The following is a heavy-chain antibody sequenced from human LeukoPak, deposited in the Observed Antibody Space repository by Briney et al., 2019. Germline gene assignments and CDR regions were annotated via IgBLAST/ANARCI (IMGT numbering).Heavy chain of an antibody. J-gene: IGHJ4*02. CDR2: IWYDGSNK. CDR3: ARQTERGYSYGWGY. D-gene: IGHD5-18*01. V-gene: IGHV3-33*01. CDR1: GFTFSSYG. Sequence: GSLRLSCAASGFTFSSYGMHWVRQAPGKGLEWVAVIWYDGSNKYYADSVKGRFTISRDNSKNTLYLQMNSLRAEDTAVYYCARQTERGYSYGWGYWGQGTLVTVSS.